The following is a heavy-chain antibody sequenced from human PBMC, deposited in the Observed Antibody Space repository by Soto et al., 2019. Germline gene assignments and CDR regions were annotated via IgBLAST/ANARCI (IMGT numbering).Heavy chain of an antibody. CDR1: GFSLSTRGVG. J-gene: IGHJ4*02. D-gene: IGHD6-19*01. Sequence: QITFKESGPTLVKPTQTLTLTCTFSGFSLSTRGVGVGWIRQPPEKALEWLALIYWDDDKRYSPSLKSRLTITKDTANNQVVLTMTNMDPVDTATYYCVRGSTGWYGFDYWGQGTLVTVSS. CDR3: VRGSTGWYGFDY. V-gene: IGHV2-5*02. CDR2: IYWDDDK.